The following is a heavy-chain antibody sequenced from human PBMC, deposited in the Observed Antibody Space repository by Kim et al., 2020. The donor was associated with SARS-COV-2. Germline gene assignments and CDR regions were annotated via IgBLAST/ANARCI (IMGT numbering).Heavy chain of an antibody. Sequence: YNPALKSRVTISVDKSKNQFSLKLSSVTAADTAVYYCERVGIAAADAFDIWGQGTMVTVSS. J-gene: IGHJ3*02. D-gene: IGHD6-13*01. V-gene: IGHV4-4*02. CDR3: ERVGIAAADAFDI.